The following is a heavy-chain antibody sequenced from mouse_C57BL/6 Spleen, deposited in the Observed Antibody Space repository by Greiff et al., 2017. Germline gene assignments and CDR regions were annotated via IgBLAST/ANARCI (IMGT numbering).Heavy chain of an antibody. CDR1: GFSFNTYA. V-gene: IGHV10-1*01. CDR3: VSEDYGNSFDY. Sequence: EPGGGLVQPKGSLKLSCAASGFSFNTYAMNWVRQAPGKGLEWVARIRSKSNNYATYYADSVKDRFTISRDDSESMLYLQMNNLKTEDTAMYYCVSEDYGNSFDYWGQGTTLTVSS. D-gene: IGHD2-1*01. CDR2: IRSKSNNYAT. J-gene: IGHJ2*01.